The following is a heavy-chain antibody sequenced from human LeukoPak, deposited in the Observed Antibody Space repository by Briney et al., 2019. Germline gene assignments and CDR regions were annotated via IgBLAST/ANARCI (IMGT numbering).Heavy chain of an antibody. CDR2: IYWDDDK. V-gene: IGHV2-5*02. Sequence: SGPTLVNPTQTLTLTCTFSGFSLSTSGVGVGWIRQPPGKALEWLALIYWDDDKRYSPSLKSRLTITKDTSKNKVVLTMTNMDPVDTATYYCAHTNSYGDYPPWYYYYGMDVWGQGTTVTVSS. D-gene: IGHD4-17*01. J-gene: IGHJ6*02. CDR1: GFSLSTSGVG. CDR3: AHTNSYGDYPPWYYYYGMDV.